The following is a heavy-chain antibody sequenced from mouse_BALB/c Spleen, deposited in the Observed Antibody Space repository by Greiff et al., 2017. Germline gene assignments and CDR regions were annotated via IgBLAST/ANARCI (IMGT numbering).Heavy chain of an antibody. CDR3: ARSGGNY. CDR2: INPGSGGT. CDR1: GYAFTNYL. J-gene: IGHJ4*01. Sequence: VKLMESGAELVRPGTSVKVSCKASGYAFTNYLIEWVKQRPGQGLEWIGVINPGSGGTNYNEKFKGKATLTADKSSSTAYMQLSSLTSDDSAVYFCARSGGNYWGQGTSVTVSS. V-gene: IGHV1-54*01. D-gene: IGHD1-1*02.